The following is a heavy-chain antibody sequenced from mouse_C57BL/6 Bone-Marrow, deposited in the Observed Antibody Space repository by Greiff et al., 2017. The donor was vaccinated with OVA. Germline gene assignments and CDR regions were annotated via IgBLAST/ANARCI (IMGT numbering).Heavy chain of an antibody. CDR1: GYTFTSYW. CDR3: TRENYAMDY. V-gene: IGHV1-5*01. Sequence: VQLQQSGTVLARPGASVKMSCKTSGYTFTSYWMHWVKQRPGQGLEWIGAIYPGNSDTSYNQKFKGKAKLTAVTSASTAYMALSSLTNEDSAVYYCTRENYAMDYWGQGTSVTVSS. J-gene: IGHJ4*01. CDR2: IYPGNSDT.